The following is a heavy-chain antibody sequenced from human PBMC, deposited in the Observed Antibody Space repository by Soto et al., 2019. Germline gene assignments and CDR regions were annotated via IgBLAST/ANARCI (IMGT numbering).Heavy chain of an antibody. CDR1: GGSFSGYY. V-gene: IGHV4-34*01. CDR3: VRMHNWFDP. Sequence: SETLSLTCAVYGGSFSGYYWSWIRQPPGKGLEWIGEINHSGSTNYNPSLKSRVTISVDTSKNQFSLKLSSVTAADTAVYYCVRMHNWFDPWGQGTLVTVSS. J-gene: IGHJ5*02. CDR2: INHSGST.